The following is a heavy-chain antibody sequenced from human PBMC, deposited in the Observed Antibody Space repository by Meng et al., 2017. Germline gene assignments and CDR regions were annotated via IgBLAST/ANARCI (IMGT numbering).Heavy chain of an antibody. CDR3: ARDGSPGYSSGWYDY. J-gene: IGHJ4*02. CDR1: GFTFSSYS. Sequence: GESLKISCAASGFTFSSYSMNWVRQAPGKGLEWVSSISSSSSYIYYADSVKGRFTISRDNAKNSLYLKMNSLRAEDTAVYYCARDGSPGYSSGWYDYWGQGTLVTVSS. D-gene: IGHD6-19*01. CDR2: ISSSSSYI. V-gene: IGHV3-21*01.